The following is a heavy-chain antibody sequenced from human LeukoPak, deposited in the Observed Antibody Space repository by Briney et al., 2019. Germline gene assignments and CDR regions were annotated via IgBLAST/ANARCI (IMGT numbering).Heavy chain of an antibody. J-gene: IGHJ4*02. Sequence: SETLSLTCAVYGGSFSGYYWSWIRQPPGKGLEWIGEINHSGSANYNPSLKSRVTISVDTSKNQFSLKLSSVTAADTAVYYCARGRYGTRSGRLDYWGQGTLVTVSS. D-gene: IGHD1-26*01. CDR3: ARGRYGTRSGRLDY. CDR2: INHSGSA. CDR1: GGSFSGYY. V-gene: IGHV4-34*01.